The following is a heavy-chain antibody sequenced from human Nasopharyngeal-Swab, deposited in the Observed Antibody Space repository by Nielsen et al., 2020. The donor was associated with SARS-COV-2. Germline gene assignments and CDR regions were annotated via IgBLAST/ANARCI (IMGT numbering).Heavy chain of an antibody. D-gene: IGHD3-3*01. CDR2: ISSSSSYI. Sequence: LSLTCAVSGFTFSSYSMNWVRQAPGKGLEWVSSISSSSSYIYYADSVKGRFTISRDNAKNSLYLQMNSLRAEDTAVYYCARHLPLRFLEWLFPDYFDYWGQGTLVTVSS. CDR3: ARHLPLRFLEWLFPDYFDY. V-gene: IGHV3-21*01. J-gene: IGHJ4*02. CDR1: GFTFSSYS.